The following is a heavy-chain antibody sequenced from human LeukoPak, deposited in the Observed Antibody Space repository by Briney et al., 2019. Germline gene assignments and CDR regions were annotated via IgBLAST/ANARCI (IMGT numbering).Heavy chain of an antibody. J-gene: IGHJ4*02. D-gene: IGHD3-10*01. V-gene: IGHV3-30*02. CDR3: AKHYYGSGSQKYYFDY. Sequence: GGSLRLSCAASGSIFSDYGMHWVRQAPGKGLEWVTMVRNDGGDKYYADSVRGRFTISRDNSKNTLYLQMNSLRPEDTAVYYCAKHYYGSGSQKYYFDYWGQGTLVTVSS. CDR1: GSIFSDYG. CDR2: VRNDGGDK.